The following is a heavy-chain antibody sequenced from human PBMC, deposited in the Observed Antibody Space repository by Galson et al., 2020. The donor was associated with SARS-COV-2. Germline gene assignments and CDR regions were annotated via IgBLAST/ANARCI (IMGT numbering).Heavy chain of an antibody. V-gene: IGHV3-30*03. J-gene: IGHJ4*02. CDR2: ISYDGSNK. D-gene: IGHD3-22*01. CDR3: ARPSTYYYDSSGYVPLDY. CDR1: GFTFSSYG. Sequence: GESLKISCAASGFTFSSYGMHWVRQAPGKGLEWVAVISYDGSNKYYADSVKGRFTISRDNSKNTLYLQMNSLRAEDTAVYYCARPSTYYYDSSGYVPLDYWGQGTLVTVSS.